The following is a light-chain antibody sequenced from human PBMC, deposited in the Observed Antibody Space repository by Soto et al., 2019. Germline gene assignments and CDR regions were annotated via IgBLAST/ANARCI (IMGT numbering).Light chain of an antibody. CDR1: QSLLHSNGYNY. CDR3: MQALQTPPT. V-gene: IGKV2-28*01. J-gene: IGKJ1*01. Sequence: DIVMTQSPLSLPVTPGEPASISCRSSQSLLHSNGYNYLDWYLQKPGHSPQLLIYLGSNRASGVPDRFSGSGSGTDFTLKISRVEAEEVGVYYCMQALQTPPTFGQGTRVEI. CDR2: LGS.